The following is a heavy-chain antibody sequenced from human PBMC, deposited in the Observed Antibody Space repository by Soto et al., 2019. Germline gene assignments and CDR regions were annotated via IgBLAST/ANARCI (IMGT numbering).Heavy chain of an antibody. J-gene: IGHJ5*02. CDR2: IYYSGST. CDR3: ARDRGGQYYYGSGASNWFDP. V-gene: IGHV4-31*03. Sequence: SETLSLTCTVSGGSISSGGYYWSWIRQHPGKGLEWIGYIYYSGSTYYNPSLKSRVTISVDTSKNQFSLKLGSVTAADTAVYYCARDRGGQYYYGSGASNWFDPWGQGTLVTVSS. CDR1: GGSISSGGYY. D-gene: IGHD3-10*01.